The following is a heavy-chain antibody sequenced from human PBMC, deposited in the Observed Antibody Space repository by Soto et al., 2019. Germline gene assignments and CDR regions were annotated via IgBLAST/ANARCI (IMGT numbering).Heavy chain of an antibody. CDR3: ARGVAGSGFDL. D-gene: IGHD6-19*01. J-gene: IGHJ4*02. CDR2: TYYRSNWRH. V-gene: IGHV6-1*01. Sequence: LSLTCAISGDSVSSNTAAWNWIRSSPSRGLEWLGRTYYRSNWRHDYAVSVRSRITVNPDTSKNHFSLQLNSVTPDDTAVYYCARGVAGSGFDLWGQGTLVTVSS. CDR1: GDSVSSNTAA.